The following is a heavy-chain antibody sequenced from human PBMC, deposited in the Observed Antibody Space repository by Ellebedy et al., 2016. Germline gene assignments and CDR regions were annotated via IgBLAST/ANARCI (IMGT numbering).Heavy chain of an antibody. V-gene: IGHV3-30*18. CDR2: ISHDGRDN. D-gene: IGHD5-24*01. CDR1: GFSFSPYG. J-gene: IGHJ6*02. Sequence: GESLKISXAASGFSFSPYGGHWVRQAPGKGLEWVAVISHDGRDNYYADSVKGRFTISRDNSKNTLSLEMNSLRPEDTAVYYCAKEAEMTRIMSYFGLDVWGQGTTVTVSS. CDR3: AKEAEMTRIMSYFGLDV.